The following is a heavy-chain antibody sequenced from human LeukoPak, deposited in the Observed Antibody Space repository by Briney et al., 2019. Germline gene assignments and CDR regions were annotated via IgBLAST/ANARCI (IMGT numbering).Heavy chain of an antibody. CDR3: ARHDRYCSSTSCSNNWFDP. J-gene: IGHJ5*02. CDR2: IYTSGST. CDR1: GGSIGSYY. D-gene: IGHD2-2*01. Sequence: SETLSLTCTVSGGSIGSYYWSWIRQPPGKGLEWIGYIYTSGSTNYNPSLKSRVTISVDTSKNQFSLKLSSVTAADTAVYYCARHDRYCSSTSCSNNWFDPWGQGTLVTVSS. V-gene: IGHV4-4*09.